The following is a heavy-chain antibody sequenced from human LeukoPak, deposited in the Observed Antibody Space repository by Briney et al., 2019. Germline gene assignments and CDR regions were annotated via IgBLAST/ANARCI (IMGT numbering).Heavy chain of an antibody. V-gene: IGHV3-9*01. CDR1: GFTFDDYA. CDR2: ISWNSGSI. J-gene: IGHJ4*02. CDR3: ASQGY. Sequence: PGGSLRLSCAASGFTFDDYAMHWVRHAPGKGLEWVSGISWNSGSIGYADSVKGRFTISRDNAKNSLYLQMNSLRAEDTALYYCASQGYWGQGTLVTVSS.